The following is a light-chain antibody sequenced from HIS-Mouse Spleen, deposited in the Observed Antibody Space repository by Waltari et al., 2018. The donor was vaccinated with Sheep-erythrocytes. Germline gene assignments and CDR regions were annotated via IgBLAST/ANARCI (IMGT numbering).Light chain of an antibody. CDR2: AAS. V-gene: IGKV1-39*01. Sequence: DIQMTQSPSSLSASVGDRVTIPCRASQSISSYLPWYQQKPGKAPKLLIYAASSLQSGVPSRFSGSGSGTDFTLTISSLQPEDFATYYCQQSYSTPQFTFGPGTKVDIK. J-gene: IGKJ3*01. CDR3: QQSYSTPQFT. CDR1: QSISSY.